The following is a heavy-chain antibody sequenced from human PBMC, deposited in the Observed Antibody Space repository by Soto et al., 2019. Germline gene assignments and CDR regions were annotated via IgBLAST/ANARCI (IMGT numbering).Heavy chain of an antibody. V-gene: IGHV4-31*03. CDR3: ARDITRYGMDV. Sequence: SETLSLTCTVSGGSISSGVYYWIWIRQHPGKGLEWIGYIYYSGSTYYNPSLKSRVTISVDTSKNQFSLKLSSVTAADTAVYYCARDITRYGMDVWGQGTTVTVS. D-gene: IGHD2-2*01. J-gene: IGHJ6*02. CDR2: IYYSGST. CDR1: GGSISSGVYY.